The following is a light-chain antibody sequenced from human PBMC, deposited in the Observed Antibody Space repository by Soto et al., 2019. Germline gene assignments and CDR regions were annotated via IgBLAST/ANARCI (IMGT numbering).Light chain of an antibody. CDR3: QQYGSSPGA. CDR1: QSVRSDY. J-gene: IGKJ1*01. V-gene: IGKV3-20*01. CDR2: GAS. Sequence: EIVLTQSPGTLSLSPGERATLSCRASQSVRSDYLAWYQQKPGQAPRLLIYGASSRATGIPDRFSGSGSGTDFTLTISRLEPEYFAVYYCQQYGSSPGAFGQGTKVEIK.